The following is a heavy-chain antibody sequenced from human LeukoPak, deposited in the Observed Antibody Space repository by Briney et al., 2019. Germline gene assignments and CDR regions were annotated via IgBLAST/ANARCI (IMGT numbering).Heavy chain of an antibody. CDR1: GYSFTSYW. Sequence: GESLKISCKGSGYSFTSYWIGWVRQMPGKGLEWMGIIYPGDSDTRYSPSFQGQVTISADKSISTAYLQWSSLKASDTAMYYCARLRGYCSSTSCYAEWFDPWGQGTLVTVSS. V-gene: IGHV5-51*01. CDR3: ARLRGYCSSTSCYAEWFDP. CDR2: IYPGDSDT. D-gene: IGHD2-2*01. J-gene: IGHJ5*02.